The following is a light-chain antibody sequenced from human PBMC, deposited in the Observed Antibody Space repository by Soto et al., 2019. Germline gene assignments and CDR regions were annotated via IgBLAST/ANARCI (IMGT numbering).Light chain of an antibody. CDR1: QSISSW. V-gene: IGKV1-5*03. J-gene: IGKJ1*01. Sequence: DIQMTQSPSTLSASVGDRVTITCRASQSISSWLAWYQQKPGKAPKLLIYKASSLESGVPSRFSGSASGTEFTLTISSLQSEDFAVYYCQQYNNWPRTFGQGTKVDIK. CDR2: KAS. CDR3: QQYNNWPRT.